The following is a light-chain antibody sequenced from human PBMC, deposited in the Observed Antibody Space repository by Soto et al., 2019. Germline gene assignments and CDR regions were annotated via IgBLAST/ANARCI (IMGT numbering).Light chain of an antibody. Sequence: EIVLTQSPGTLSLSPGERVTLSCRASQTIAKNYLAWYQQKPGQAPRLLIYGASIRATGIPDRISGSGSGTDFTLTISRLEPEDFAVYYCQQYGSTPGTFGQGTKVEIK. CDR3: QQYGSTPGT. CDR1: QTIAKNY. CDR2: GAS. V-gene: IGKV3-20*01. J-gene: IGKJ1*01.